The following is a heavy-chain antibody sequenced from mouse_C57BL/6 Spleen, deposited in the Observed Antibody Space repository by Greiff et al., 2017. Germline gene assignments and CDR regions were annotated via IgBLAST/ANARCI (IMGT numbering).Heavy chain of an antibody. J-gene: IGHJ3*01. Sequence: VQLQQSGAELVKPGASVKLSCKASGYTFTSYWMQWVKQRPGQGLEWIGEIDPSDSYTNYNQKFKGKATLTVDTSSSTAYMQLSSLTSEDSAVYYCAGFTGAYWGQGTLVTVSA. CDR1: GYTFTSYW. D-gene: IGHD4-1*01. CDR2: IDPSDSYT. CDR3: AGFTGAY. V-gene: IGHV1-50*01.